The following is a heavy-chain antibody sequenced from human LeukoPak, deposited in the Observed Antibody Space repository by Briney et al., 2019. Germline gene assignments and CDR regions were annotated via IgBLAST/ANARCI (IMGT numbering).Heavy chain of an antibody. CDR2: ISAYNGNT. V-gene: IGHV1-18*04. J-gene: IGHJ4*02. CDR1: GYTFTSYG. D-gene: IGHD3-10*01. Sequence: GASVNVSCKASGYTFTSYGISWVRQAPGQGLKWMGWISAYNGNTNYAQKLQGRVTMTTDTSTSTAYMELRSLRSDDTAVYYCARNPPYYYGSGSYYGGFDYWGQGTLVTVSS. CDR3: ARNPPYYYGSGSYYGGFDY.